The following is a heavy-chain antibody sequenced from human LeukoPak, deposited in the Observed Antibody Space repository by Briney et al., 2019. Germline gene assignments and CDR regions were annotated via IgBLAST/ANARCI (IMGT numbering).Heavy chain of an antibody. D-gene: IGHD3-22*01. CDR3: ARIGRYYYDSSGNYYGYFDY. J-gene: IGHJ4*02. CDR1: GFTFSSYE. V-gene: IGHV3-48*03. Sequence: GGSLRLSCAASGFTFSSYEMNWVRQAPGKGLEWVSYIPSSGNTIYYADSVKGRFTISRDNAKNSLYLQMNSLRAEDTAVYYCARIGRYYYDSSGNYYGYFDYWGQGTLVTVSS. CDR2: IPSSGNTI.